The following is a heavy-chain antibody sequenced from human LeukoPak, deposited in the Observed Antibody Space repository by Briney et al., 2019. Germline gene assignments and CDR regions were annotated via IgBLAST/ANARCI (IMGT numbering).Heavy chain of an antibody. J-gene: IGHJ6*03. CDR1: GFTFSSYA. CDR3: AKGAAAGPLVYYYYMDV. V-gene: IGHV3-64*01. D-gene: IGHD6-13*01. CDR2: ISSNGGST. Sequence: GGSLRLSCAASGFTFSSYAMHWVRQAPGKRLEYVSAISSNGGSTYYANSVKGRFTISRDNSKNTLYLQMNSLRAEDTAVYYCAKGAAAGPLVYYYYMDVWGKGTTVTVSS.